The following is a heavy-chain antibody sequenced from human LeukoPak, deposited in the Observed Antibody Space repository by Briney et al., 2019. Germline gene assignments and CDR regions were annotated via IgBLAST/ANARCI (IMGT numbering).Heavy chain of an antibody. CDR2: IYHSGST. CDR1: GYSISSGYY. Sequence: PSETLSFTCAVSGYSISSGYYWGWIRQPPGNGLEWIGSIYHSGSTYYNPSLKSRVTISVDTSKNQFSLKLSSVTAADTAVYYCARTYYDFWSGYLDAFDIWGQGTMVTVSS. J-gene: IGHJ3*02. V-gene: IGHV4-38-2*01. CDR3: ARTYYDFWSGYLDAFDI. D-gene: IGHD3-3*01.